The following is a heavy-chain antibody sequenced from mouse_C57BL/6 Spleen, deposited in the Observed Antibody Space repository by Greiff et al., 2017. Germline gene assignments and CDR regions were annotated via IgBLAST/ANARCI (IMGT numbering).Heavy chain of an antibody. J-gene: IGHJ2*01. Sequence: QVHVKQPGTELVKPGASVKLSCKASGYTFTSYWMHWVKQRPGQGLEWIGNINPSNGGTNYNEKFKSKATLTVDKSSSTAYMQLSSLTSEDSAVYYCARDGNYLSFDYWGQGTTLTVSS. CDR2: INPSNGGT. CDR1: GYTFTSYW. CDR3: ARDGNYLSFDY. D-gene: IGHD2-1*01. V-gene: IGHV1-53*01.